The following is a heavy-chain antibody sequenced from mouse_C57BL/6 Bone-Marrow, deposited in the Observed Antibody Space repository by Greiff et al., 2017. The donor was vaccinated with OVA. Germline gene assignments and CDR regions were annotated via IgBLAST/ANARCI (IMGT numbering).Heavy chain of an antibody. D-gene: IGHD2-2*01. J-gene: IGHJ4*01. V-gene: IGHV1-11*01. CDR3: GPIYYGYDGAMDY. CDR1: GYTFTDHI. Sequence: QVQLKESGAELASPGASVTLSCKASGYTFTDHIMNWVKKRPGQGLEWIGRIYPVSGETNYNQKFMGKATFSVDRSSSTVYMVLNSLTSEDPAVYYCGPIYYGYDGAMDYWGQGTSVTVSS. CDR2: IYPVSGET.